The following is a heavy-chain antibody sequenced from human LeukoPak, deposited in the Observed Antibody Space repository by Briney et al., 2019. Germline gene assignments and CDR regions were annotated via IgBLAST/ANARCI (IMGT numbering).Heavy chain of an antibody. Sequence: SETLSLTCAVYGGSFSGYYWSWIRQPPGKGLEWIGEINHSGSTNYNPSLKSRVTISVDTSKNQFSLKLSSVTAADTAVYYCARHHRYHSYGLNWFDPWGQGTLVTVSS. CDR2: INHSGST. D-gene: IGHD5-18*01. CDR1: GGSFSGYY. CDR3: ARHHRYHSYGLNWFDP. V-gene: IGHV4-34*01. J-gene: IGHJ5*02.